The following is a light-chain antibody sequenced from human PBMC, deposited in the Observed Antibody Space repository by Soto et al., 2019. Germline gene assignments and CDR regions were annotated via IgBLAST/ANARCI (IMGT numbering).Light chain of an antibody. CDR1: SSDVGGYDS. Sequence: QSALTQPASVSGSPGQSITISCTGTSSDVGGYDSVSWYQQHPGKAPKLMIYEVRNRPSGVSNRFSGSKSGNTASLTISGLQAEDEADYYCSSYTSNTTPVFGGGTKLTVL. CDR2: EVR. V-gene: IGLV2-14*01. CDR3: SSYTSNTTPV. J-gene: IGLJ2*01.